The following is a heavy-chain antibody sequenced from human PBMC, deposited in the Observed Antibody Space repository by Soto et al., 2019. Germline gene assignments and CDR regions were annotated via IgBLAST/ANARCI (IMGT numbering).Heavy chain of an antibody. D-gene: IGHD6-6*01. Sequence: EVQLVESGGGLVQPGGSLRLSCAASGFTFSSYSMNWVRQAPGKGLEWVSYIRSSRSTIYYADSVKGRFTISRDNAKNSLYLQMNSLRDEDTAVYYCARPEYSSSSYGMDVWGQGTTVTVSS. CDR3: ARPEYSSSSYGMDV. CDR2: IRSSRSTI. J-gene: IGHJ6*02. V-gene: IGHV3-48*02. CDR1: GFTFSSYS.